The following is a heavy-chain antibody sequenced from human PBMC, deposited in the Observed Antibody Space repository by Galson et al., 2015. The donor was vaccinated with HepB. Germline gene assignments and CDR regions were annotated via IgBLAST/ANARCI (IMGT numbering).Heavy chain of an antibody. CDR2: INPNNGAV. V-gene: IGHV1-2*02. D-gene: IGHD3-22*01. CDR1: GYTFTGHY. J-gene: IGHJ4*02. Sequence: SVKVSCKASGYTFTGHYSHWVRQAPGQGLEWLGWINPNNGAVYYGQKFQGRVTMTRDTSISTVYMELSRLTSDDTAVYYCARDQDYYYHSSSDYYVGGDFDFWGQGTLVTVSS. CDR3: ARDQDYYYHSSSDYYVGGDFDF.